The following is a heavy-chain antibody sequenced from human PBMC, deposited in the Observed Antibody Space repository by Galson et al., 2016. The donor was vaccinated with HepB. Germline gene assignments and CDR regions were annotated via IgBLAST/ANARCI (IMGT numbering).Heavy chain of an antibody. CDR1: GYTFTGHY. CDR2: INPNRGGT. Sequence: SVKVSCKASGYTFTGHYIHWVRQAPGQGLQWVGSINPNRGGTNFAQEFHGRVTMTGDTSISTVYMELSRLRSDDPAVYYCATDPGYGGSCLDYWGQGTHVSVSA. J-gene: IGHJ4*02. V-gene: IGHV1-2*02. CDR3: ATDPGYGGSCLDY. D-gene: IGHD4-23*01.